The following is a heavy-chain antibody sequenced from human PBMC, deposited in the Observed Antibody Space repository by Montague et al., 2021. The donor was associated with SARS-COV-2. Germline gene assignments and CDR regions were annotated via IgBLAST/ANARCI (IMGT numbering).Heavy chain of an antibody. CDR2: ISYDGSNK. V-gene: IGHV3-30-3*01. Sequence: SLRLSCAASGFTFSSYAMHWVRQAPGKGLEWVAVISYDGSNKYYXDSVKGRFTISRDNSKNTLYLQMNSLGAEDTAVYYCARARFDSNPYYYYGMDVWGQGTTVTVSS. J-gene: IGHJ6*02. CDR3: ARARFDSNPYYYYGMDV. D-gene: IGHD4-11*01. CDR1: GFTFSSYA.